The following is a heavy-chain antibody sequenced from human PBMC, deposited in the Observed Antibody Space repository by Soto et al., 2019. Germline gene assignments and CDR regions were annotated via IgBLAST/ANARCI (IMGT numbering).Heavy chain of an antibody. V-gene: IGHV3-66*04. CDR1: GFTVSTNY. Sequence: EVELVESGGALVQPRGSLRLSCAASGFTVSTNYMTWVRQAPGQGLECVSVIYSAGSTSYADSVKGRFTISRDNSKNTLYLQMSSLRAADTAVYYCARRHYYGSDWGQGTLVTVSS. CDR3: ARRHYYGSD. D-gene: IGHD3-10*01. J-gene: IGHJ4*02. CDR2: IYSAGST.